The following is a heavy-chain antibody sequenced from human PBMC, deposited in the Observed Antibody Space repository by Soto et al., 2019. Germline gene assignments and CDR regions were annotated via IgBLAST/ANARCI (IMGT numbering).Heavy chain of an antibody. D-gene: IGHD2-2*02. CDR3: AREAPGYCSSTSCYTGDYYYGMDV. V-gene: IGHV4-34*01. CDR2: INHSGST. Sequence: SETLSLTXAVYGGSFSGYYWSWIRQPPGKGLGWIGEINHSGSTNYNPSLKSRVTISVDTSKNQFSLKLSSVTAADTAVYYCAREAPGYCSSTSCYTGDYYYGMDVWGQGTTVTVSS. CDR1: GGSFSGYY. J-gene: IGHJ6*02.